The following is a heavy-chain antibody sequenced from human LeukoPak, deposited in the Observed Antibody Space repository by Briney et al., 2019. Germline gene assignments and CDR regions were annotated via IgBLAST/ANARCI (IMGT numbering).Heavy chain of an antibody. Sequence: SETLSLTCAVSGGSISSAGYSWSWIRQPPGKGLDWIGYIYHSGSTYYNSSLKSRVTISVDRSKNQFSLKLTSVTAADTAVYYCARLGRYDYFIDYWGQGTLVTVSS. D-gene: IGHD3-16*01. CDR1: GGSISSAGYS. CDR2: IYHSGST. J-gene: IGHJ4*02. CDR3: ARLGRYDYFIDY. V-gene: IGHV4-30-2*01.